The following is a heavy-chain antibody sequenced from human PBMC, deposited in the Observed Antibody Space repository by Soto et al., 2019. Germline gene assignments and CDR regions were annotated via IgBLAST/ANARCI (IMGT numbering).Heavy chain of an antibody. CDR2: IYYSGST. J-gene: IGHJ3*02. V-gene: IGHV4-59*01. Sequence: KASETLSLTCTVSGGSISSYYWSWIRQPPGKGLEWIGYIYYSGSTNYNPSLKSRVTISVDTSKNQFSLKLSPVTAADTAVYYCARASMMVAAPAFDIWGQGTMVTVS. CDR3: ARASMMVAAPAFDI. D-gene: IGHD2-15*01. CDR1: GGSISSYY.